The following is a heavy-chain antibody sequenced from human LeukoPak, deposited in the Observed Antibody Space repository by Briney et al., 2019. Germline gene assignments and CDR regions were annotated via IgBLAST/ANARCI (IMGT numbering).Heavy chain of an antibody. J-gene: IGHJ5*02. CDR3: ARIIAAAGTS. V-gene: IGHV4-34*09. Sequence: SETLSLTCAVYGGSFSGYYWSWIRQPPGKGLEWIGYIYYSGSTYYNPSLKSRVTISVDTSKNQFSLKLSSVTAADTAVYYCARIIAAAGTSWGQGTLVTVSS. D-gene: IGHD6-13*01. CDR1: GGSFSGYY. CDR2: IYYSGST.